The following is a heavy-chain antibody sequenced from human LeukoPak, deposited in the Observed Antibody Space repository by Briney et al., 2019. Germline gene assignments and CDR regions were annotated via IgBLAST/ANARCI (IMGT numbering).Heavy chain of an antibody. D-gene: IGHD6-13*01. Sequence: SSVKVSCKASGYTFTSYDMNWVRQATGQGLEWMGWMNPNSCNTDYAQKFQGRVTMTRNTSISTAYMELSSLRSEDTAVYYCARCLRYSSSWYIRFEPSGQGALLTVS. J-gene: IGHJ5*02. CDR2: MNPNSCNT. V-gene: IGHV1-8*01. CDR3: ARCLRYSSSWYIRFEP. CDR1: GYTFTSYD.